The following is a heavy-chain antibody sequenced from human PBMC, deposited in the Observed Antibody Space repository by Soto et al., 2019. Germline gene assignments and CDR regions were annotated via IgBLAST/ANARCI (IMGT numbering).Heavy chain of an antibody. CDR1: GFTFSSYA. J-gene: IGHJ5*02. D-gene: IGHD4-17*01. Sequence: WGCLRLSCAASGFTFSSYAMSWARQTPGKGLEWVSAISGRSGSTYYADSVKGRFTISRDNSKNTLYVQMNSLRAEDTAVYCCAKDPDYGGNPPWGQRTRVAVAS. CDR3: AKDPDYGGNPP. CDR2: ISGRSGST. V-gene: IGHV3-23*01.